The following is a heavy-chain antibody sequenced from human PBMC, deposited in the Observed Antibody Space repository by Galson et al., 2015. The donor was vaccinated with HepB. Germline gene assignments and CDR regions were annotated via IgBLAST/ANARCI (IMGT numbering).Heavy chain of an antibody. Sequence: SVKVSCKASRYKFTDYYIHWVRQAPGQGLEWIGRINTNSGGTDYAQKFRGRVTLTKDTSITTTYMDLTRLRHDDTAVYYCARDGSVIYEIDYWGQGTLVRVFS. CDR1: RYKFTDYY. J-gene: IGHJ4*02. D-gene: IGHD2-21*01. CDR3: ARDGSVIYEIDY. CDR2: INTNSGGT. V-gene: IGHV1-2*06.